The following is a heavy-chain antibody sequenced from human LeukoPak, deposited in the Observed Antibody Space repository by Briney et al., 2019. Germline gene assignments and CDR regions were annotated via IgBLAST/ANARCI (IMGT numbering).Heavy chain of an antibody. CDR2: MNPNSGNT. CDR3: ARGFKGPRSSGWHNWLDP. D-gene: IGHD6-19*01. J-gene: IGHJ5*02. Sequence: ASGKVSCKASGYTFTSYGISWVREATGQGLEWMGWMNPNSGNTGYAQKFQGRVTMTRNTSISTANIELSSLRSEDTPVYYCARGFKGPRSSGWHNWLDPWGQGTLVTVPS. CDR1: GYTFTSYG. V-gene: IGHV1-8*02.